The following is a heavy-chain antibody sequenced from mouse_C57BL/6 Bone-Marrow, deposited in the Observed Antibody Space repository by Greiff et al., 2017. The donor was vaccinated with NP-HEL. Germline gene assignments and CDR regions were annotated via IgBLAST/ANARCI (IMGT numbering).Heavy chain of an antibody. Sequence: EVQLQESGAELVRPGASVKLSCTASGFNIKDDYMHWVKQRPEQGLEWIGWIDPENGDTEYASKFQGKATITADTSSNTAYLQLSSLTSEDTAVYYCTTFYDGYPCAYWGQGTLVTVSA. CDR2: IDPENGDT. J-gene: IGHJ3*01. V-gene: IGHV14-4*01. CDR1: GFNIKDDY. D-gene: IGHD2-3*01. CDR3: TTFYDGYPCAY.